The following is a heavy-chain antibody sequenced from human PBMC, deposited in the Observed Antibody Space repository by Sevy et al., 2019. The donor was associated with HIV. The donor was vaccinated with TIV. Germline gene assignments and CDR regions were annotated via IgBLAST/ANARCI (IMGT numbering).Heavy chain of an antibody. V-gene: IGHV4-39*01. D-gene: IGHD3-16*01. J-gene: IGHJ4*02. Sequence: SETLSLTCTVSGGSISSSSYYWGWIRQPPGKGLEWIGSIYYSGSTYYNPSLKSRVTISVDTSKNQFSLKLSSVTAADTAVYYCAISVSDYDPNFDYWGQGTLVTVSS. CDR3: AISVSDYDPNFDY. CDR2: IYYSGST. CDR1: GGSISSSSYY.